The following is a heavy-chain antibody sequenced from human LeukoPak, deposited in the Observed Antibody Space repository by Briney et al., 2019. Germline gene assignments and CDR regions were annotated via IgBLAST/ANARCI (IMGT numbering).Heavy chain of an antibody. CDR2: INSDGSEG. CDR1: GFTFSSYW. V-gene: IGHV3-7*03. Sequence: GGSLRLSCAASGFTFSSYWMSWVRQAPGKGLEWVASINSDGSEGYYADVVKGRFTISRDNAKNSLYLQINSLRAEDTAVYYCASTMIVVVSFYYFDYWGQGTLVTVSS. D-gene: IGHD3-22*01. J-gene: IGHJ4*02. CDR3: ASTMIVVVSFYYFDY.